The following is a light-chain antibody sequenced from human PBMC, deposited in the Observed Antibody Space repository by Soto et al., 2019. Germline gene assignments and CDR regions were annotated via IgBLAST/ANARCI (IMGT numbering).Light chain of an antibody. V-gene: IGLV2-14*01. Sequence: QSALTQAASVYGSPGQSITISCTGPRSDIGAYHYVSWYQQRPGKAPKVLIYAVNNRPSGISDRFYGSKSGNTASLTISGLQAEDEAVYYCNSYTNSDTVIFGGVTKVTVL. CDR2: AVN. CDR3: NSYTNSDTVI. J-gene: IGLJ2*01. CDR1: RSDIGAYHY.